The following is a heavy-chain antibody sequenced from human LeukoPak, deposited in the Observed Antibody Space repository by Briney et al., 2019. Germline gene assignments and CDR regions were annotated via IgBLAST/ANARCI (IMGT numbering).Heavy chain of an antibody. V-gene: IGHV1-46*01. CDR3: ARAISSLEWPHYFDY. J-gene: IGHJ4*02. D-gene: IGHD3-3*01. CDR2: INPSGGST. Sequence: ASVKVSCKASGYTFTSYYMHWVRQAPGQGLEWMGIINPSGGSTSYAQKFQGRVTMTRDTSTSTVYMELSSLSSEDTAVYYCARAISSLEWPHYFDYWGQGTLVTVSS. CDR1: GYTFTSYY.